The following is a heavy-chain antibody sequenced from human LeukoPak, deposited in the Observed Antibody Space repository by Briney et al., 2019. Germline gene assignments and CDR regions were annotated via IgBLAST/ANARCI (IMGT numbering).Heavy chain of an antibody. V-gene: IGHV4-34*01. Sequence: PSETLSLTCAVYGGSFSGYYWSWIRQPPGKGLEWIGEINHSGSTNYNPSLKSRVTISVDTSKNQFSLKLSSVTAADTAVCYCARGRVLRYFNPWGQGTLVTVSS. CDR1: GGSFSGYY. CDR2: INHSGST. D-gene: IGHD3-9*01. J-gene: IGHJ5*02. CDR3: ARGRVLRYFNP.